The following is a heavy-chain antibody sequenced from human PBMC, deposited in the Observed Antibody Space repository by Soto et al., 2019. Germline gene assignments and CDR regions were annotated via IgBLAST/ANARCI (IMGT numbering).Heavy chain of an antibody. CDR1: GVTCSSYS. V-gene: IGHV3-48*02. J-gene: IGHJ4*02. D-gene: IGHD3-22*01. CDR2: ISSGGSTT. Sequence: GGSLRLSCAASGVTCSSYSMNWVRQAPGKGLEWVSYISSGGSTTYYADSVKGRVTISRDNAKNSLYLQMNSLRDEDTAVYYCARAFRGPYSNYNSGFGYWGQGTLVTVSS. CDR3: ARAFRGPYSNYNSGFGY.